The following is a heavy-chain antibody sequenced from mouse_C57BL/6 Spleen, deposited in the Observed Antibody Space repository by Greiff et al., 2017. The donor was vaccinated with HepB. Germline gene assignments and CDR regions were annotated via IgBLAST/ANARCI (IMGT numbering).Heavy chain of an antibody. J-gene: IGHJ4*01. V-gene: IGHV5-4*03. Sequence: DVMLVESGGGLVKPGGSLKLSCAASGFTFSSYAMSWVRQTPEKRLEWVATISDGGSYTYYPDNVKGRFTISRDNAKNNLYLQMSHLKSEDTAMYYCARVGLRGYAMDYWGQGTSVTVSS. CDR1: GFTFSSYA. D-gene: IGHD3-2*02. CDR2: ISDGGSYT. CDR3: ARVGLRGYAMDY.